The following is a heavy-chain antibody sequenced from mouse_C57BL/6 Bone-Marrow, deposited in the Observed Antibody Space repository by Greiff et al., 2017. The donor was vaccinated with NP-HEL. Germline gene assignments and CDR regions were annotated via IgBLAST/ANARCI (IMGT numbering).Heavy chain of an antibody. J-gene: IGHJ2*01. D-gene: IGHD1-1*01. Sequence: QVQLKQSGAELVRPGASVTLSCKASGYTFTDYEMHWVKQTPVHGLEWIGAIDPETGGTAYNQKFKGKAILTADKSSSTAYMELRSLTSEDSAVYYCTSEGVTTVVATYYFDYWGQGTTLTVSS. CDR3: TSEGVTTVVATYYFDY. CDR2: IDPETGGT. V-gene: IGHV1-15*01. CDR1: GYTFTDYE.